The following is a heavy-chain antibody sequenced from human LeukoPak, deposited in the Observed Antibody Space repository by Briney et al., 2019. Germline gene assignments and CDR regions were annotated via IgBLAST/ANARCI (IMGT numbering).Heavy chain of an antibody. Sequence: GGSLRLSCAASGFTFSSYAMHWVRQAPGKGLEWVAVISFDGSNKYYADSVKGRFTISKDNAKNTVYLQMNNLGAEDTAVYYCVSFYEAYWGRGTLVTVSS. V-gene: IGHV3-30-3*01. D-gene: IGHD2/OR15-2a*01. CDR1: GFTFSSYA. CDR3: VSFYEAY. CDR2: ISFDGSNK. J-gene: IGHJ4*02.